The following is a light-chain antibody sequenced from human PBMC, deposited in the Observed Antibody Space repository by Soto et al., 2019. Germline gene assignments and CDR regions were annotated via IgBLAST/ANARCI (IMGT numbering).Light chain of an antibody. CDR3: HEYNSHSRYT. CDR2: KAS. Sequence: DIQMTQSPSTLSASVGDRVTITCRASQSISSWLAWYQQKPGKAPKLLIYKASSLGSGVPSRFRGSGSATEVILTISSLQPEDFAIDYCHEYNSHSRYTFGQGTKLEIK. CDR1: QSISSW. V-gene: IGKV1-5*03. J-gene: IGKJ2*01.